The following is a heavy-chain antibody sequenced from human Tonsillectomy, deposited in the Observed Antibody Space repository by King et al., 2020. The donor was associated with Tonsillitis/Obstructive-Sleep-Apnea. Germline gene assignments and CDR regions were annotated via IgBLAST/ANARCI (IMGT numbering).Heavy chain of an antibody. D-gene: IGHD4-17*01. V-gene: IGHV4-39*01. CDR1: GDSITSGTYC. Sequence: LQLQESGPGLVKPSETLSLTCTVSGDSITSGTYCWAWIRQPPGKGPEWIGTFYYIGSTYYSPSLKSRVTISVDTSKNQVSLSLSSVTAADTAVYYCARHKGTVTTGYYYYMDVWGKGTTVAVSS. CDR2: FYYIGST. J-gene: IGHJ6*03. CDR3: ARHKGTVTTGYYYYMDV.